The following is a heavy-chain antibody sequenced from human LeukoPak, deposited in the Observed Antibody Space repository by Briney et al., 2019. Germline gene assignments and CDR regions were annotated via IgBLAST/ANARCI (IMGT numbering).Heavy chain of an antibody. Sequence: PGGSLRLSCAASGFRFSSYGMHWVRQAPGKGLEWVAVISYDGSNKYYADSVKGRFTISRDNSKNTLYLQMNSLRAEDTAVYYCAADFDYWGQGTLVTVSS. J-gene: IGHJ4*02. V-gene: IGHV3-30*03. CDR3: AADFDY. CDR1: GFRFSSYG. CDR2: ISYDGSNK.